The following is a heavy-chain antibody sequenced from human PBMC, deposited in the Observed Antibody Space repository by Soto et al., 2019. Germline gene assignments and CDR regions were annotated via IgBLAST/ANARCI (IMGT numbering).Heavy chain of an antibody. CDR3: TRLFYDSRLNYVSFDL. J-gene: IGHJ4*02. V-gene: IGHV4-4*02. CDR2: VFHSGDT. D-gene: IGHD3-22*01. Sequence: QVHLQESGPGLVKPSGTLSLTCVVSVGSISGRTWWGWVRQAPGKGLWWIGEVFHSGDTTYSPSLRSRVTMSVVTSKNQFSLNLNSVTAADTAVYYCTRLFYDSRLNYVSFDLWGQGALVTVS. CDR1: VGSISGRTW.